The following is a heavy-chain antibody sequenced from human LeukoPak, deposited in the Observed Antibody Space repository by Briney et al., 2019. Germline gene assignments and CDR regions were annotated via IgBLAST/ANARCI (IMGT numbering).Heavy chain of an antibody. CDR1: GFTFSSYG. V-gene: IGHV3-33*01. CDR2: IWYDGSNK. D-gene: IGHD2-2*01. J-gene: IGHJ4*02. CDR3: ARDLGYCSSTSCPFDY. Sequence: AGSLRLSCAASGFTFSSYGMHWVRQAPGKGLEWVAVIWYDGSNKYYADSVKGRFTISRDNSKNTLYLQMNSLRAEDTAVYYCARDLGYCSSTSCPFDYWGQGTLVTVSS.